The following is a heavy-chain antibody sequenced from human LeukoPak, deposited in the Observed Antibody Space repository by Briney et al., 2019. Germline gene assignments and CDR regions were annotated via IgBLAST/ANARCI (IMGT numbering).Heavy chain of an antibody. CDR2: IRYDGINK. CDR3: ASAIQGN. CDR1: GSTFSSYG. Sequence: GGSLRLSCAASGSTFSSYGMHWVRQAPGKGLERVAFIRYDGINKYYADSVKGRFTISRDNSKNTLYLQMNSLRAEDTAVYYCASAIQGNWGQGTLVTVSS. V-gene: IGHV3-30*02. J-gene: IGHJ4*02.